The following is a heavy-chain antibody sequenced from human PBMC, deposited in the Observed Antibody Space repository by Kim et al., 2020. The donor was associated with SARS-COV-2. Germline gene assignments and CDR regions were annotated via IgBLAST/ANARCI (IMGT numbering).Heavy chain of an antibody. Sequence: GGSLRLSCAASGFTFDDYAMHWVRQAPGKGLEWVSGISWNSGSIGYADSVKGRFTISRDNAKNSLYLQMNSLRAEDTALYYCAKGQYDILTGYYYSWGQGTLVTVSS. D-gene: IGHD3-9*01. CDR2: ISWNSGSI. CDR1: GFTFDDYA. V-gene: IGHV3-9*01. CDR3: AKGQYDILTGYYYS. J-gene: IGHJ4*02.